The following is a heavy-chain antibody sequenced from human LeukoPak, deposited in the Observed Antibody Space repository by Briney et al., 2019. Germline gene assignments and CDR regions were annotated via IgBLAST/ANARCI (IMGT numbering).Heavy chain of an antibody. J-gene: IGHJ4*02. CDR2: ISYSGST. V-gene: IGHV4-30-4*01. CDR1: GGSISSGDYY. CDR3: ARDRYYYXSSGQWQYYFDY. D-gene: IGHD3-22*01. Sequence: MTSQTLSLTCTVSGGSISSGDYYCNWIRQPPGKGPEWVGHISYSGSTYYNPSLKSRVIMSVDTSKNQFSLKLSSVTAADTAVYFCARDRYYYXSSGQWQYYFDYWGQGTWSPSPQ.